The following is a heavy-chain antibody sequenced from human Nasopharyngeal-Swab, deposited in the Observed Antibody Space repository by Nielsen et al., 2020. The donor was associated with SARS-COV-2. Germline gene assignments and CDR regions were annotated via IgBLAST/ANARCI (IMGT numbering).Heavy chain of an antibody. CDR1: GVSITSPY. CDR3: AKEGATGWFDP. Sequence: SETLSLTCTVSGVSITSPYWSWIRQPPGKGLEWIGYISHNSGTSYTPSLKSRVTMFMDTSQNQFSLRLTSVTAADTAVYYCAKEGATGWFDPCGQGTLVTVSS. V-gene: IGHV4-59*11. J-gene: IGHJ5*02. CDR2: ISHNSGT.